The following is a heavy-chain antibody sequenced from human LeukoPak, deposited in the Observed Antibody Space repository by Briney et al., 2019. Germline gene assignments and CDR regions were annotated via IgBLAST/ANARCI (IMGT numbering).Heavy chain of an antibody. CDR1: GSTFSRYW. CDR2: INSDATST. CDR3: ARGDTAMVLYYFDY. D-gene: IGHD5-18*01. J-gene: IGHJ4*02. Sequence: GGSLRLSCAASGSTFSRYWMHWVRQAPGKGLVWVSRINSDATSTSYADSVKGRFTISRDNAKNTLYLQMNSLRAEDTAVYYCARGDTAMVLYYFDYWGQGTLVTVSS. V-gene: IGHV3-74*01.